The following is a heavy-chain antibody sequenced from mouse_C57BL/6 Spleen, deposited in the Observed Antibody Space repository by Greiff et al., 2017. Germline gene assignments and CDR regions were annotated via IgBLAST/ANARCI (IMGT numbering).Heavy chain of an antibody. V-gene: IGHV1-26*01. CDR1: GYTFTDYY. CDR2: INPNNGGT. J-gene: IGHJ2*01. D-gene: IGHD1-1*01. CDR3: ARSGYYYGSSYVY. Sequence: EVQLQQSGPELVKPGASVKISCKASGYTFTDYYMNWVKQSHGKSLEWIGDINPNNGGTSYNQKFKGKATLTVDKSSSTAYMELRSLTSEDSAVYYCARSGYYYGSSYVYWGQGTTLTVSS.